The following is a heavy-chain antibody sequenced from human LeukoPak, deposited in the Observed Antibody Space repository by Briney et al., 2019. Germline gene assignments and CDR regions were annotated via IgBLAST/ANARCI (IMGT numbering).Heavy chain of an antibody. CDR2: IRYDGSNK. CDR3: AKEARGYWYFDL. D-gene: IGHD3-10*01. J-gene: IGHJ2*01. V-gene: IGHV3-30*02. Sequence: GGSLRLSCAASGFTFSSYGMHWVRQAPGKGLEWVAFIRYDGSNKYYADSVKGRFTISRDNSKNTLCLQMNSLRAEDTAVYYCAKEARGYWYFDLWGRGTLVTVSS. CDR1: GFTFSSYG.